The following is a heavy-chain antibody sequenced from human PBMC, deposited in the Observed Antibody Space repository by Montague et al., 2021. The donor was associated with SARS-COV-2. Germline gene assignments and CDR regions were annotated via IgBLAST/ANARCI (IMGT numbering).Heavy chain of an antibody. V-gene: IGHV2-5*02. Sequence: PALVKPTQTLTLTCTFSGFSLSATGVGVGWIRQPPGKTLEWLALVFWDDDQRFSPSLKSRLNITKDTSEKQVVLTMTNMDPVDTATYYCARRPQLHGSGYYLDYWGQGTLVTVSS. CDR1: GFSLSATGVG. CDR2: VFWDDDQ. CDR3: ARRPQLHGSGYYLDY. D-gene: IGHD3-22*01. J-gene: IGHJ4*02.